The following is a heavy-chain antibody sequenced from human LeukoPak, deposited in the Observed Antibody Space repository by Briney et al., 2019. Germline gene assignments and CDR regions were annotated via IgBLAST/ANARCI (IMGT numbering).Heavy chain of an antibody. V-gene: IGHV5-51*01. Sequence: PGESLKISCKGSRYRFTSYWIGWVRQMPGKGLEWMGIIYPGDSDTRYSPSFQGQVTISADKSISTAYLQWNSLRASDTAMYYCARFVGACSGGSCYSDYWGQGTLVTVSS. CDR2: IYPGDSDT. J-gene: IGHJ4*02. CDR3: ARFVGACSGGSCYSDY. CDR1: RYRFTSYW. D-gene: IGHD2-15*01.